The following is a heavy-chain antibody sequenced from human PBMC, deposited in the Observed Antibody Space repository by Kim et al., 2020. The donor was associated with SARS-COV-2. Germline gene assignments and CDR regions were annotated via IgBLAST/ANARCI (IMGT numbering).Heavy chain of an antibody. Sequence: YPDSVKGRFAISRDKSKNTLYLQMNNLRPDDTAVYYCARDPVAGDPDYFDFWGQGTLVVVSS. J-gene: IGHJ4*02. V-gene: IGHV3-30*03. CDR3: ARDPVAGDPDYFDF. D-gene: IGHD2-15*01.